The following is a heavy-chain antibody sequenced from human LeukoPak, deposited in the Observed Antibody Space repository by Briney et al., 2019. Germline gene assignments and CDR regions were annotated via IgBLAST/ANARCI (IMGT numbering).Heavy chain of an antibody. CDR1: GGSISSGGYY. CDR2: IYYSGST. V-gene: IGHV4-31*03. Sequence: SETLSLTCTGPGGSISSGGYYWSWIRQHPGKGLEWIGYIYYSGSTYYNPSLKSRVTISVDTSKNQFSLKLSSVTAADTAVYYCASTYSSGWYYIDYWGQGTLVTVSS. J-gene: IGHJ4*02. D-gene: IGHD6-19*01. CDR3: ASTYSSGWYYIDY.